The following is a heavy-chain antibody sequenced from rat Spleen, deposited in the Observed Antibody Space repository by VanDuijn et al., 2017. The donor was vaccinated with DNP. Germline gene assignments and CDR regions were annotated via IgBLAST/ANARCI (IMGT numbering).Heavy chain of an antibody. D-gene: IGHD1-2*01. CDR3: ARGSSSIYWYFDF. J-gene: IGHJ1*01. Sequence: EVQLVESGGGLVQVGRSLKISCVASGFTFSNYYMAWVRQAPKKGLEWVAAISTSGSRTYYPDSVKGRFTISRDDAKSSLYLQMNSLKSEDTATYYCARGSSSIYWYFDFWGPGTMVTVSS. CDR2: ISTSGSRT. V-gene: IGHV5S23*01. CDR1: GFTFSNYY.